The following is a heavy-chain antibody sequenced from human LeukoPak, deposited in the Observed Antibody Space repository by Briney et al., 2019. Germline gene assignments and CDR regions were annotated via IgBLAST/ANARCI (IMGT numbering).Heavy chain of an antibody. V-gene: IGHV3-23*01. Sequence: GGSLRLSCALSGITLSNYGMSWVRQAPGKGLEWVAGISGSGGRTNYADSVKGRFTVSRDNPKNTLYLQMNSLRAEDTAVYFCAERGVVIRVILVGFHKEANYFDSWGQGALVIVSS. CDR1: GITLSNYG. CDR2: ISGSGGRT. D-gene: IGHD3-22*01. J-gene: IGHJ4*02. CDR3: AERGVVIRVILVGFHKEANYFDS.